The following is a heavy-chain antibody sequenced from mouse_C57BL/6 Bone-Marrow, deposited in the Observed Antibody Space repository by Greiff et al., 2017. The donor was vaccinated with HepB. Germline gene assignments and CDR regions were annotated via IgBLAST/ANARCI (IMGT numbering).Heavy chain of an antibody. V-gene: IGHV5-6*01. CDR1: GFTFSSYG. CDR2: ISSGGSYT. Sequence: EVKLVESGGDLVKPGGSLKLSCAASGFTFSSYGMSWVRQTPDKRLEWVATISSGGSYTYYPDSVKGRFTISRDNAKNTLYLQMSSLQSEDTAMYYCARHAGHWFAYWGQGTLVTVSA. J-gene: IGHJ3*01. CDR3: ARHAGHWFAY.